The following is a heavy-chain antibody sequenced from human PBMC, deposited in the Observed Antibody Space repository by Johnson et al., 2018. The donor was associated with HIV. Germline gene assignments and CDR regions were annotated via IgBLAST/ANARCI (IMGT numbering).Heavy chain of an antibody. D-gene: IGHD3-3*01. J-gene: IGHJ3*02. V-gene: IGHV3-30*02. CDR2: IWYDGSNK. Sequence: QVQLVESGGGLVQPGGSLRLSCAASGFTFSSYGMHWVRQAPGKGLEWVAVIWYDGSNKYYADSVKGRFTISRDNSKNTLYMQMNSLRAEDTAVYYCAKASGNGYYVDAFDIWGQGTRVTVSS. CDR3: AKASGNGYYVDAFDI. CDR1: GFTFSSYG.